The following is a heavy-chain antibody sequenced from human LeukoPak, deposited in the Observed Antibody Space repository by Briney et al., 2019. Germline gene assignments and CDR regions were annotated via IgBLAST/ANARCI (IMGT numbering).Heavy chain of an antibody. CDR3: ASSDGSGMGHARPFDI. Sequence: SETLSLTCAVSGYSISSGYYWGWIRQPPGKGREWIGSIYHSGSTYYNPSLKSRVTISVDTSKNQFSLKLSSVTAADTAVYYCASSDGSGMGHARPFDIWGQGTMVTVSS. D-gene: IGHD3-10*01. CDR1: GYSISSGYY. J-gene: IGHJ3*02. CDR2: IYHSGST. V-gene: IGHV4-38-2*01.